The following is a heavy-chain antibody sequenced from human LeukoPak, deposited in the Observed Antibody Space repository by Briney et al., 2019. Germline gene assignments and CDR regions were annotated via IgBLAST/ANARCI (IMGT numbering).Heavy chain of an antibody. CDR2: IYYSGST. J-gene: IGHJ4*02. CDR1: GGSISSSSYY. D-gene: IGHD3-10*01. V-gene: IGHV4-39*07. Sequence: SETLSLTCTVSGGSISSSSYYWGWIRQPPGKGLEWIGSIYYSGSTYYNPSLKSRVTISVDTSKNQFSLKLSSVTAADTAVYYCAREVSGYGSGSYMERSFNYWGQGTLVTVSS. CDR3: AREVSGYGSGSYMERSFNY.